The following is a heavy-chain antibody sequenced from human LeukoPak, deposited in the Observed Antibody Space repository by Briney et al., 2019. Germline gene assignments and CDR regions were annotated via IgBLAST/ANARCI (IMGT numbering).Heavy chain of an antibody. D-gene: IGHD3-10*01. J-gene: IGHJ6*03. CDR3: ARNYYGSGSYNDYYMDV. CDR1: GGSISSYY. CDR2: IHYSGST. Sequence: SETLSLTCTVSGGSISSYYWSWIRQPPGKGLEWIGYIHYSGSTNYNPSLKSRVTISVDTSKNQFSLKLSSVTAADTAVYYCARNYYGSGSYNDYYMDVWGKGTTVTISS. V-gene: IGHV4-59*01.